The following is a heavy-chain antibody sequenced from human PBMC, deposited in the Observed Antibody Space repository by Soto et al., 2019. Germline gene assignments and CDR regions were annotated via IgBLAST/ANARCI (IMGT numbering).Heavy chain of an antibody. CDR1: GFTFSSYG. D-gene: IGHD4-17*01. CDR2: IWYDGSNK. CDR3: AREALGYGDSLYFDY. Sequence: QVQLVESGGGVVQPGRSLRLSCAASGFTFSSYGMHWVRQAPGKGLEWVAVIWYDGSNKYYADSVKGRFTISRDNSKNTLYLQVNSLRAEDTAVYYCAREALGYGDSLYFDYWGQGTLVTVSS. J-gene: IGHJ4*02. V-gene: IGHV3-33*01.